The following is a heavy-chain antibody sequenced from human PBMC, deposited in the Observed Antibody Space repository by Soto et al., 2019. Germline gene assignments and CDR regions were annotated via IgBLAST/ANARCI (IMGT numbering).Heavy chain of an antibody. Sequence: QVQLVQSGAEVKKPGSSVKVSCKASGGTFSSYAISWVRQAPGQGLEWMGGIIPIFGTANYAQKFQGRVPITADESTRPAYMELGSLRSEDTAVYYCPRPRITMVRGGNWYFDLWGRGTLVTVSS. CDR1: GGTFSSYA. V-gene: IGHV1-69*12. CDR2: IIPIFGTA. CDR3: PRPRITMVRGGNWYFDL. J-gene: IGHJ2*01. D-gene: IGHD3-10*01.